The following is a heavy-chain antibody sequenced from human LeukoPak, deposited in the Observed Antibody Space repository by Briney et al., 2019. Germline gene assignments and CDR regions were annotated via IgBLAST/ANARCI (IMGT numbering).Heavy chain of an antibody. CDR2: ISSSGTTI. CDR1: GFTFSSYS. V-gene: IGHV3-48*04. Sequence: PGGSLRLSCAASGFTFSSYSMNWVRQAPGKGLEWVSYISSSGTTIYYADSVKDQFSISRDNAKNSLYLQMNSPRAEDTAVYYCASDPHPYGSGNFDYWGQGTLVTVSS. CDR3: ASDPHPYGSGNFDY. D-gene: IGHD3-10*01. J-gene: IGHJ4*02.